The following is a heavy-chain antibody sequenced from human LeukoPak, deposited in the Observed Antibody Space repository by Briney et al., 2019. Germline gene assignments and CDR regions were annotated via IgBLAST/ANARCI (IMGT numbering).Heavy chain of an antibody. Sequence: PGGSLRLSCAASGFSVSSNYMSWVRQAPGMGLDWVSVVYSGGSTYYADSVKGRFTLSRDKSKNTLYLQMNNLGADDTAVYYCAKRGLSSGYSDAFDIWGQGTMVTVSS. CDR3: AKRGLSSGYSDAFDI. CDR2: VYSGGST. D-gene: IGHD3-22*01. V-gene: IGHV3-53*01. CDR1: GFSVSSNY. J-gene: IGHJ3*02.